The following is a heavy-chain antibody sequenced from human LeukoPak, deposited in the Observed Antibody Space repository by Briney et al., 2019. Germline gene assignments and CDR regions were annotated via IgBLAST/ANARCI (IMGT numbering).Heavy chain of an antibody. D-gene: IGHD3-22*01. V-gene: IGHV3-21*01. CDR3: ARDPDYYDSSGYFDY. J-gene: IGHJ4*02. Sequence: GGSLRLSCAASGFTFSSYSMNWVRQAPGKGLEWVSSISSSSSYIYYANSVKGRFTISRDNAKNSLYLQMNSLRAEDTAVYYCARDPDYYDSSGYFDYWGQGTLVTVSS. CDR1: GFTFSSYS. CDR2: ISSSSSYI.